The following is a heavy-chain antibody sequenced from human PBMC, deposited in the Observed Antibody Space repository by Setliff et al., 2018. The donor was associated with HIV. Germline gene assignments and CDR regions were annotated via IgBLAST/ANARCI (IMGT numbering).Heavy chain of an antibody. CDR1: GYTLTAYG. V-gene: IGHV1-18*01. D-gene: IGHD3-10*01. CDR3: ARGGDPPYYFLGMDV. CDR2: FSSYNNQA. Sequence: ASVKVSCKISGYTLTAYGLNWVRQAPGQGPEWMGWFSSYNNQAEYAPKFQGRVTMTIDTSTSTAYMELRNLKYDDTAVYYCARGGDPPYYFLGMDVWGQGTTVTVSS. J-gene: IGHJ6*02.